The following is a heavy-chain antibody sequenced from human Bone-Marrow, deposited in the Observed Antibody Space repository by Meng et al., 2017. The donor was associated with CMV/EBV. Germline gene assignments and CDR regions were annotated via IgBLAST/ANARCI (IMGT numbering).Heavy chain of an antibody. CDR1: GVTFSSYW. D-gene: IGHD3-10*01. J-gene: IGHJ5*02. CDR3: ARGDHYGSGSYRGASGFDP. Sequence: GASLKISCAASGVTFSSYWMSWVRQAPGKGLEWVANIKQDGSEKYYVDSVKGRFTISRDNAKNSLYLQMNSLRAEDTAVYYCARGDHYGSGSYRGASGFDPWGQGTLVTVSS. CDR2: IKQDGSEK. V-gene: IGHV3-7*01.